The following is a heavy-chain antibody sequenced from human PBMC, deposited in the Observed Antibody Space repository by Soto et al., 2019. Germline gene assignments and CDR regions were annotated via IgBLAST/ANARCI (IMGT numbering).Heavy chain of an antibody. CDR1: GGSFSGYY. V-gene: IGHV4-34*01. Sequence: TSETLSLTYAVDGGSFSGYYWSWIRQPPGKGLEWIGEINHSGSTNYNPSLKSRVTISVDTSKNQFSLKLSSVTAADTAVYYCARRLLLGYSSVRPFRNYYMDVWGKGTTVTVSS. D-gene: IGHD6-19*01. J-gene: IGHJ6*03. CDR2: INHSGST. CDR3: ARRLLLGYSSVRPFRNYYMDV.